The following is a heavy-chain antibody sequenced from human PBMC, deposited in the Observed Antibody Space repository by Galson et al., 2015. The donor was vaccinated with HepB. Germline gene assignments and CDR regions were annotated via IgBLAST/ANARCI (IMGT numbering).Heavy chain of an antibody. J-gene: IGHJ6*03. CDR2: ISYDGSNK. D-gene: IGHD3-22*01. V-gene: IGHV3-30-3*01. CDR1: GFTFSSYA. Sequence: SLRLSCAASGFTFSSYAMHWVRQAPGKGLEWVAVISYDGSNKYYADSVKGRFTISRDNSKNTLYLQMNSLRAEDTAVYYCASLLGSPYRSYYYMDVWGKGTTVTVSS. CDR3: ASLLGSPYRSYYYMDV.